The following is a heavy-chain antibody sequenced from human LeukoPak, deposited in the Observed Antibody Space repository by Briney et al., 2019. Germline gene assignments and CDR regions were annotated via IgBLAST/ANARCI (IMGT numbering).Heavy chain of an antibody. CDR1: GGSISSGDYY. D-gene: IGHD6-6*01. J-gene: IGHJ4*02. CDR2: IYYSGGT. Sequence: SETLSLTCTVSGGSISSGDYYWSWIRQPPGKGLEWIGYIYYSGGTYYNPSLKSRVTISVDTSKNQFSLKLSSVTAADTAVYYCARGSSLHPYYWGQGTLVTVSS. CDR3: ARGSSLHPYY. V-gene: IGHV4-30-4*08.